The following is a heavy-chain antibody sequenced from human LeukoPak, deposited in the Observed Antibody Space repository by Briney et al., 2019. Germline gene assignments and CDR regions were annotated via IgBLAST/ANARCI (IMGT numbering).Heavy chain of an antibody. CDR2: IYYSGST. CDR3: ARVLHSGYDSYYFDY. CDR1: GGSISSSGYY. V-gene: IGHV4-31*03. J-gene: IGHJ4*02. D-gene: IGHD5-12*01. Sequence: SETLSLTCTVSGGSISSSGYYWSWIRQHPGKGLEWIGYIYYSGSTYYNPSLKSRVTISVDTSKNQFSLKLSSVTAADTAVYYCARVLHSGYDSYYFDYWGQGTLVTVSS.